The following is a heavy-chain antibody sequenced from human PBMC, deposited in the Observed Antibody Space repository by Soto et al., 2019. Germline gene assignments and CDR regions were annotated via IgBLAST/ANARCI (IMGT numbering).Heavy chain of an antibody. V-gene: IGHV3-23*01. J-gene: IGHJ4*02. CDR3: ATEAYNGLVRPLYFDF. CDR2: ISGNGGRT. Sequence: GSLRVSSAAAGLTYSKHAMYWVRQAPGKGLEWVATISGNGGRTYYADSVKGRFIISRDNSRNLVHLQMNSLRVGDTALYLCATEAYNGLVRPLYFDFWGQGAQVTVSS. D-gene: IGHD1-1*01. CDR1: GLTYSKHA.